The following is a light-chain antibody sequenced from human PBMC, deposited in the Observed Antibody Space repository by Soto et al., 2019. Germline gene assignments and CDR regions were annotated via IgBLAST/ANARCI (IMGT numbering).Light chain of an antibody. J-gene: IGLJ3*02. Sequence: QSALTQPASVSGSAGQSITISCSGTMRDVGAYNLVSWYQQHPGTAPKLIIYEVRNRPSGTSSRFSGSRSGNTASLTISGLQSEDEGDYSCSAYTARSTMVFGGGTKVTVL. CDR2: EVR. CDR1: MRDVGAYNL. V-gene: IGLV2-14*01. CDR3: SAYTARSTMV.